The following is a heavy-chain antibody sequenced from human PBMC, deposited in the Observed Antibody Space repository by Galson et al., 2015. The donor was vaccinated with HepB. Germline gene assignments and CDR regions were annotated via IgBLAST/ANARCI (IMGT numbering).Heavy chain of an antibody. J-gene: IGHJ3*02. D-gene: IGHD2-15*01. CDR2: IIPIFGTA. Sequence: SVKVSCKASGGTFSSYAISWVRQAPGQGLEWMGGIIPIFGTANYAQKFQGRVTITADESTSTAYMELSSLRPEDTAVYYCARHGVADGLRGPDAFDIWGQGTMVTVSS. CDR3: ARHGVADGLRGPDAFDI. V-gene: IGHV1-69*13. CDR1: GGTFSSYA.